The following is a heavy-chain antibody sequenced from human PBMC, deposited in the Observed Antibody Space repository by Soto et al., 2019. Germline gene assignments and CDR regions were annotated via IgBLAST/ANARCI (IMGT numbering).Heavy chain of an antibody. CDR3: ASGSGSHSPSFDP. V-gene: IGHV1-3*01. Sequence: QVQLVQSGAEVKKPGASVKVSCKASGYTFTSHAMHWVRQAPGQRLEWMGWINAGVGNTKYSQKFRGRVTLTRDTSASIAYMEMSSLRSDETAVYYCASGSGSHSPSFDPWGQGIMVNISS. J-gene: IGHJ5*02. CDR1: GYTFTSHA. CDR2: INAGVGNT. D-gene: IGHD1-26*01.